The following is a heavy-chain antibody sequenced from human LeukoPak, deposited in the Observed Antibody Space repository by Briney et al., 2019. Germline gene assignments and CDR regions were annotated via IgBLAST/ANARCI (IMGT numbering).Heavy chain of an antibody. CDR1: GGSISSGGYY. V-gene: IGHV4-31*03. J-gene: IGHJ4*02. CDR2: IYYSGST. CDR3: ARGAGLVVPAAIDY. D-gene: IGHD2-2*01. Sequence: SETLSLTCTVSGGSISSGGYYWSWIRQHPGKGLGWIGYIYYSGSTYYNPSLKSRVTISVDTSKNQFSLKLSSVTAADTAVYYCARGAGLVVPAAIDYWGQGTLVTVSS.